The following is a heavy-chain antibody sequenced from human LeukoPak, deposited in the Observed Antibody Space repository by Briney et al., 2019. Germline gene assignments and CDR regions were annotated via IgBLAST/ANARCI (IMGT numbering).Heavy chain of an antibody. V-gene: IGHV3-48*02. CDR2: ISSSSSTI. D-gene: IGHD3-22*01. J-gene: IGHJ4*02. CDR1: GFTFSSYS. Sequence: GGSLRLSCAGSGFTFSSYSMNWVRQAPGKGLKWVSYISSSSSTIYYADSVKGRFTISRDNAKNSLYLQMNSLRDEDTAVYYCARAITMIVVAIGYWGQGTLVTVSS. CDR3: ARAITMIVVAIGY.